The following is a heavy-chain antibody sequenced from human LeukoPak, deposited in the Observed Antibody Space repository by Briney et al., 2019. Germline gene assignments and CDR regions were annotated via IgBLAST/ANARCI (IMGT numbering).Heavy chain of an antibody. CDR3: ARHTYYYDSSGPGTFDY. CDR1: VGTFSSYA. V-gene: IGHV1-69*13. D-gene: IGHD3-22*01. Sequence: GASVKVSCKASVGTFSSYAISWVRQAPGHRREWMGGIIPIFGTANYAQKFQGRVTIPADESTSTAYMELSSLRSEDTAVYYCARHTYYYDSSGPGTFDYWGQGTLVTVSS. J-gene: IGHJ4*02. CDR2: IIPIFGTA.